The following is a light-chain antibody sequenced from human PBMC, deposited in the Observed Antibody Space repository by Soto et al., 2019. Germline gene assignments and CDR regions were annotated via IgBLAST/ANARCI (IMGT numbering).Light chain of an antibody. Sequence: QSVLSQPPSVSGAPGQRVTISCTGTSSNIGGGYDVHWYQQLPGTAPKLLISGNNNRPSGVADRFSGSRSGASASLAITGLQAEDEADYFCQSYDSSLDGFYVFGTGTKVPVL. V-gene: IGLV1-40*01. CDR2: GNN. CDR3: QSYDSSLDGFYV. J-gene: IGLJ1*01. CDR1: SSNIGGGYD.